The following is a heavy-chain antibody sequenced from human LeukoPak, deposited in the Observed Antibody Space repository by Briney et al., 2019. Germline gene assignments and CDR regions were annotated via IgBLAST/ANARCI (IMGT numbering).Heavy chain of an antibody. CDR3: ASAVAGTGGLDY. J-gene: IGHJ4*02. CDR1: GFTLSSYA. CDR2: ISYDGSNK. V-gene: IGHV3-30*04. D-gene: IGHD6-19*01. Sequence: GGSLRLSCAASGFTLSSYAMHWVRQAPGKGLEWVAVISYDGSNKYYADSVKGRFTISRDNSKNTLYLQMNSLRAEDTAVYYCASAVAGTGGLDYWGQGTLVTVSS.